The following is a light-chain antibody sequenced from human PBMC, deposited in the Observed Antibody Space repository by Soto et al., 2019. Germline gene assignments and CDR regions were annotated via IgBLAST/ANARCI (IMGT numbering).Light chain of an antibody. CDR2: DAS. V-gene: IGKV1-39*01. CDR3: QQTYTPPRT. J-gene: IGKJ1*01. Sequence: DILMTQSPSSLSASVGDRVTITCLAGQRISTYLNWYQHKPGKAPNLLIWDASTLQSGVPSRFSGSGSGTDFTLTISSLQVEDSATYYCQQTYTPPRTFGQGTKVDIK. CDR1: QRISTY.